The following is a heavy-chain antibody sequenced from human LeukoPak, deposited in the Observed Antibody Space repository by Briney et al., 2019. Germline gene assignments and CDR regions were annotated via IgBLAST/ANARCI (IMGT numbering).Heavy chain of an antibody. J-gene: IGHJ4*02. CDR3: ARAHPSGSYVFDY. V-gene: IGHV4-59*06. CDR1: GGSISSYY. D-gene: IGHD1-26*01. CDR2: IYYSGST. Sequence: SETLSLTCTVSGGSISSYYWDWIRQHPGKGLEWIGYIYYSGSTYYNPSLKSRVTISVDTSKNQFSLKLSSVTAADTAVYYCARAHPSGSYVFDYWGQGTLVTVSS.